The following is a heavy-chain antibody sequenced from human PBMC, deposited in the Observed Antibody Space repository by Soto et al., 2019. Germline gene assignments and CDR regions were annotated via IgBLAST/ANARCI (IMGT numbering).Heavy chain of an antibody. J-gene: IGHJ3*01. V-gene: IGHV1-18*01. CDR2: TYKSNT. D-gene: IGHD3-16*01. Sequence: QVQLVQSGAEVRKPGASVKVSCKAAGYSFTSYGITWVRQAPGQGLEWMGGTYKSNTNYAQKVQGRVTMTTDTSTSTAYMELRSLTSDGTAVYYCARGPAVGDFWGQGTLVTVSS. CDR1: GYSFTSYG. CDR3: ARGPAVGDF.